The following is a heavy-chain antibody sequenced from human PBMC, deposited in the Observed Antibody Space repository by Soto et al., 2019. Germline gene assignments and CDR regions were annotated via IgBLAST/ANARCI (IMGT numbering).Heavy chain of an antibody. D-gene: IGHD2-15*01. CDR2: INPNSGDT. Sequence: QVQLVQSGAEVTKPGASVKVSCKASGYTFTGYYMHWVRQAPGQGLEWMGWINPNSGDTNYAQKFQGRVTMTRDTSISTAYMELSRLRSDDTAVYYCARDPAPTDCSGGSCYSRGFDYWGQGTLVTVSS. CDR1: GYTFTGYY. CDR3: ARDPAPTDCSGGSCYSRGFDY. J-gene: IGHJ4*02. V-gene: IGHV1-2*02.